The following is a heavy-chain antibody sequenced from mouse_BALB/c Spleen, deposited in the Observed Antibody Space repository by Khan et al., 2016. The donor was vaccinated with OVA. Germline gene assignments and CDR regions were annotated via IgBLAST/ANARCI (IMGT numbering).Heavy chain of an antibody. V-gene: IGHV9-3-1*01. Sequence: QIQLVQSGPELKKPGETVKISCKASGHTFTNYGMNWVKQAPGKGLKWMGWINTYTGEPTYADDFKGRFAFSLETSANTAYLQINNLKNEDTATYFCARSASYWFFDVWGAGTTVTVSS. J-gene: IGHJ1*01. CDR3: ARSASYWFFDV. CDR2: INTYTGEP. CDR1: GHTFTNYG. D-gene: IGHD6-1*01.